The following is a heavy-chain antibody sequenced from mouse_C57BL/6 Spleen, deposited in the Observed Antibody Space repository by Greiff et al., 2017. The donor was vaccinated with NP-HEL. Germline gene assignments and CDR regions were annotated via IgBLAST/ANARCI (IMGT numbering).Heavy chain of an antibody. Sequence: VQGVESGAELVKPGASVKISCKASGYAFSSYWMNWVKQRPGKGLEWIGQIYPGDGDTNYNGKFKGKATLTADKSSSTAYMQLSSLTSEDSAVYFCARSYYYGSSLFGYFDVWGTGTTVTVSS. CDR3: ARSYYYGSSLFGYFDV. J-gene: IGHJ1*03. D-gene: IGHD1-1*01. CDR2: IYPGDGDT. CDR1: GYAFSSYW. V-gene: IGHV1-80*01.